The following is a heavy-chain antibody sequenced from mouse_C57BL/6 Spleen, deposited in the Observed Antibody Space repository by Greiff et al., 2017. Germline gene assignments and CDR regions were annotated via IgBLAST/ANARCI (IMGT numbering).Heavy chain of an antibody. D-gene: IGHD2-12*01. CDR1: GYTFTSYG. CDR3: ARSGTDDGYYAMDY. CDR2: IYPRSGNT. Sequence: VQLQQSGAELARPGASVKLSCKASGYTFTSYGISWVKQTTGQGLEWIGEIYPRSGNTYYNEKFKGKATLTADKSSSTAYRELRSLTCEDSAVYFCARSGTDDGYYAMDYWGQGTSVTVSS. J-gene: IGHJ4*01. V-gene: IGHV1-81*01.